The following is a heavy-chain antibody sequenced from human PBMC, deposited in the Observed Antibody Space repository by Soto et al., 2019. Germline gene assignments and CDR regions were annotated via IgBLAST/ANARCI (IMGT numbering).Heavy chain of an antibody. D-gene: IGHD2-2*01. V-gene: IGHV1-69*13. CDR3: ARAHLGYCSSTSCSVYYYYGMDV. CDR1: GGTFSSYA. CDR2: IIPIFGTA. J-gene: IGHJ6*02. Sequence: ASVKVSCKASGGTFSSYAISWVRQAPGQGLEWMGGIIPIFGTANYAQKFQGRVTITADESTSTAYMELSSLRSEDTAVYYCARAHLGYCSSTSCSVYYYYGMDVWGQGTTVTVSS.